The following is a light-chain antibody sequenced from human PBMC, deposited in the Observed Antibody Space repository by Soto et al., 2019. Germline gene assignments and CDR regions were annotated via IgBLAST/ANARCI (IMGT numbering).Light chain of an antibody. CDR3: QQYGNSVT. Sequence: EIVLSQSPCTLSLSPGERATLSCRASQSVSSSYLAWYQQKPGQAPRLLIYGGSRASGVPDRFSGGGSGTDLSLTISRLEPEDFAVYYCQQYGNSVTFGGGTKVDIK. CDR2: GGS. V-gene: IGKV3-20*01. CDR1: QSVSSSY. J-gene: IGKJ4*01.